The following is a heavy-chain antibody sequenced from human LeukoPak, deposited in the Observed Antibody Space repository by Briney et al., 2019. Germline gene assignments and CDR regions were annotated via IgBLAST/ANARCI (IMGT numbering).Heavy chain of an antibody. V-gene: IGHV4-59*08. D-gene: IGHD2-21*02. Sequence: SQTLSLTCTVSGGSMSGFYWSCIRQPPGKGLEWIGYISYSGSTNYNPSLKSRITKSVDTSKNQFSLKLSSVTAADTAGYYCARTGVTALSWVDPWGQGTLVTVSS. CDR1: GGSMSGFY. J-gene: IGHJ5*02. CDR2: ISYSGST. CDR3: ARTGVTALSWVDP.